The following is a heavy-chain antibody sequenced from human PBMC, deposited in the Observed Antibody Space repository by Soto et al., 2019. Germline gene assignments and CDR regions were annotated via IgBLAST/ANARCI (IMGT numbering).Heavy chain of an antibody. Sequence: GGSLRLSCAASGFSFGTYSMTWVRQAPGKGLEWVSYITGNSRTIHYVDSVKGRFTISRDNAKNSLYLQMNSLRAEDTAVYYCARDYYSRMDVWGEGTTVTVSS. CDR1: GFSFGTYS. CDR3: ARDYYSRMDV. V-gene: IGHV3-48*01. J-gene: IGHJ6*04. CDR2: ITGNSRTI.